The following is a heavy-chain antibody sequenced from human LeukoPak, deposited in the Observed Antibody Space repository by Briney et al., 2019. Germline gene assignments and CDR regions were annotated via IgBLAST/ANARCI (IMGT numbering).Heavy chain of an antibody. CDR2: IYYSGTT. CDR3: ARHGSYTSRLYYFDN. CDR1: GGSLNNYY. D-gene: IGHD2-15*01. J-gene: IGHJ4*02. Sequence: PSETLSLTCTVSGGSLNNYYWSWIRQTPGKGLEWIAYIYYSGTTNYNPSPKSRVTMSVDTSKNQFSLKMSSVTAADTAMYYCARHGSYTSRLYYFDNWGQGTLVTVSS. V-gene: IGHV4-59*08.